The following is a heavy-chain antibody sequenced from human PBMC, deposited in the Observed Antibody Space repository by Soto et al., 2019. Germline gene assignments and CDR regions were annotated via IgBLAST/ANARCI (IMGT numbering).Heavy chain of an antibody. CDR3: ARKEGLGMWDYYYYGMDV. CDR1: GFTFSNYA. CDR2: ISGSGGST. D-gene: IGHD7-27*01. Sequence: GGSLRLSCVASGFTFSNYAMSWVRQATGKGLEWVSAISGSGGSTYYADSVKGRFTISRDNSKNTLYLQMNSLRAEDTAVYYCARKEGLGMWDYYYYGMDVWGQGTTVTVSS. V-gene: IGHV3-23*01. J-gene: IGHJ6*02.